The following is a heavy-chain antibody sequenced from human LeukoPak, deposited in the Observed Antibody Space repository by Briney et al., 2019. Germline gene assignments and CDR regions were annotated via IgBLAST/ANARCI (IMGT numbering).Heavy chain of an antibody. CDR3: AREYCSSTSCFLDY. V-gene: IGHV1-18*01. CDR1: GYTFTSYG. J-gene: IGHJ4*02. D-gene: IGHD2-2*01. Sequence: ASVKVSCKASGYTFTSYGISWVRQAPGQGLEWMGWISAYNGNTNYAQKLQGRVTMTTDTSTSTAYMELRSLRSGDTAVYYCAREYCSSTSCFLDYWGQGTLVTVSS. CDR2: ISAYNGNT.